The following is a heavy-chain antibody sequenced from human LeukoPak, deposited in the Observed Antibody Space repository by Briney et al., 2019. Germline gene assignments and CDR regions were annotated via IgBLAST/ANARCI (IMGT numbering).Heavy chain of an antibody. D-gene: IGHD3-22*01. Sequence: GGSLRLSCAASGFTFSSYWMHWVRQAPGKGLVRVSRINSDGSSTSYADSVKGRFTISRDNAKNTLYLQMNSLRAEDTAVYYCARGSYYYDSSGYILGYWGQGTLVTVSS. CDR2: INSDGSST. V-gene: IGHV3-74*01. CDR1: GFTFSSYW. J-gene: IGHJ4*02. CDR3: ARGSYYYDSSGYILGY.